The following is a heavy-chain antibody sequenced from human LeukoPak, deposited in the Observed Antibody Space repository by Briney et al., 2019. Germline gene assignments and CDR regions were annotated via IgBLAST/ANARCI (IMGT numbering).Heavy chain of an antibody. J-gene: IGHJ4*02. CDR3: AKLGAYSSSWYGFFDY. CDR2: IY. CDR1: GYSFNSYW. D-gene: IGHD6-13*01. Sequence: GESLKISCKGSGYSFNSYWIGWVRQMPGKGLEWMGIIYSPSVQGQVTISADKSITTAYLQWSSLKASDTAMYYCAKLGAYSSSWYGFFDYWGQGTLVAVSS. V-gene: IGHV5-51*01.